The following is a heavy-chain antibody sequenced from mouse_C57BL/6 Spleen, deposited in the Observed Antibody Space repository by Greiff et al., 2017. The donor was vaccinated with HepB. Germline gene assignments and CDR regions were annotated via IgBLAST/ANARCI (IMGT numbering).Heavy chain of an antibody. Sequence: VQLQQSGPGLVQPSQSPSITCTVSGFSLTSYGVHWVRQSPGKGLEWLGVIWSGGSTDYNAAFISRLSISKDNTKSQVFYKMNSLQADDTAISYCARNLGSNNSAWFAYWGQRTLVTVST. J-gene: IGHJ3*01. CDR2: IWSGGST. V-gene: IGHV2-2*01. CDR1: GFSLTSYG. CDR3: ARNLGSNNSAWFAY. D-gene: IGHD3-1*01.